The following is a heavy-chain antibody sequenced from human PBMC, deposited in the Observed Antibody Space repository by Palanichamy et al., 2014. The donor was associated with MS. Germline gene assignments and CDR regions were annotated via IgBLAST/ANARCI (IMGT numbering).Heavy chain of an antibody. CDR1: GFTFSSYS. J-gene: IGHJ5*02. D-gene: IGHD1-26*01. CDR3: ARSPRSGSYGPSWFDP. V-gene: IGHV3-48*02. CDR2: ISSSSSTI. Sequence: EVQLVEVVGEAWYSLGGPVRLSCAASGFTFSSYSMNWVRQAPGKGLEWVSYISSSSSTIYYADSVKSRFTISRDNAKNSLYLQMNSLRDEDTAVYYCARSPRSGSYGPSWFDPWGQGTLVTVSS.